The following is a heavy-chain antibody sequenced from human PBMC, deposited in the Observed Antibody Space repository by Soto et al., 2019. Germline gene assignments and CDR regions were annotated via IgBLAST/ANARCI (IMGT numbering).Heavy chain of an antibody. CDR2: IFWDGDR. CDR1: GFSLSTGGMG. Sequence: SGPTLVNPTQTLTLTCTFSGFSLSTGGMGVGWIRQPPGKALEWLALIFWDGDRRYRPSLMSRLTIAKDTSKNQVVLTMTNMDPVDTATYYCVHSRCGGDCLQSYSSHYYYGMDIWGQGTTVTVSS. D-gene: IGHD2-21*02. J-gene: IGHJ6*02. CDR3: VHSRCGGDCLQSYSSHYYYGMDI. V-gene: IGHV2-5*02.